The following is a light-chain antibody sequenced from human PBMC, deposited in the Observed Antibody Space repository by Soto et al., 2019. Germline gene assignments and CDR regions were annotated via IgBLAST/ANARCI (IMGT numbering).Light chain of an antibody. Sequence: QAVVTQPPSASGTPGQRVTISCSGSSSNIGPNYVYWYQQFPGTAPKLLIYRNNQRPSGVPDRFSGSKSGTSASLAISGLRSEDEADYYCATWDDSLSGLHVVFGGGTQLTVL. CDR3: ATWDDSLSGLHVV. J-gene: IGLJ2*01. V-gene: IGLV1-47*01. CDR2: RNN. CDR1: SSNIGPNY.